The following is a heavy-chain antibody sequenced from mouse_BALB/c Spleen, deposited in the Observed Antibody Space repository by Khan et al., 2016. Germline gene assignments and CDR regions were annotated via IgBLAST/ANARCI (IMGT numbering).Heavy chain of an antibody. V-gene: IGHV3-8*02. CDR1: GDSITSGY. CDR3: ARYRGDWYFDV. Sequence: EVQLVESGPSLVKPSQTLSLTCSVTGDSITSGYWNWIRKFPGNKLDYMGYISYSGGAYYNPSPNSRISITRDTSKNKYYLQLNSVTTEDTATYYCARYRGDWYFDVWGAGTTVTVSA. J-gene: IGHJ1*01. CDR2: ISYSGGA.